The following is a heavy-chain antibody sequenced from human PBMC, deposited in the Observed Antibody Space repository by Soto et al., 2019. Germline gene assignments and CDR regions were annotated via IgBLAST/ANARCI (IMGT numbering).Heavy chain of an antibody. V-gene: IGHV1-46*01. CDR1: GYTFTHHY. D-gene: IGHD2-2*01. CDR3: ARDCSSTSCSGAFDY. CDR2: INPSGGRT. J-gene: IGHJ4*02. Sequence: ASVKVSCKASGYTFTHHYIHWVRQAPGQGLDWVGVINPSGGRTNYAQKFQGRVTITRDTSASTAYMELSSLRSEDTAVYYCARDCSSTSCSGAFDYWGQGTLVTVSS.